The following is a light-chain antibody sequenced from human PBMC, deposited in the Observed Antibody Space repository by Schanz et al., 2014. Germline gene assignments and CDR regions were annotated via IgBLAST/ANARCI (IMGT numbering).Light chain of an antibody. J-gene: IGLJ3*02. CDR3: LLTYGDVQWV. V-gene: IGLV7-46*01. CDR2: DTN. Sequence: QAVVTQEPSLTVSPGGTVTLTCGSSTGAVTSRHYPYWFQQKPGQAPRTLIYDTNNKHSWTPARFSGALLGDKAALTLSGAEAEDDADYNCLLTYGDVQWVFGGGTKLTVL. CDR1: TGAVTSRHY.